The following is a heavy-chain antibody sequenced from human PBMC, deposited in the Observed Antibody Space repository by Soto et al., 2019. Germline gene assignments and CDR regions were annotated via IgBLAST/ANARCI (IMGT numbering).Heavy chain of an antibody. J-gene: IGHJ2*01. CDR2: ISYDGSNK. CDR1: GFTFSSYG. V-gene: IGHV3-30*18. CDR3: AKLPNPMATVTRDWYFDL. D-gene: IGHD4-17*01. Sequence: QVQLVESGGGVVQPGRSLRLSCAASGFTFSSYGMHWVRQAPGKGLEWVAVISYDGSNKYYSDSVKGRFTISRDNSKNTLYLQMHSLRAEDTAVYYCAKLPNPMATVTRDWYFDLWGRGTLVTVSS.